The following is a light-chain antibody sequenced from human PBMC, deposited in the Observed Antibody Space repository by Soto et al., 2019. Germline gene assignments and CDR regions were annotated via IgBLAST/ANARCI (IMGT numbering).Light chain of an antibody. CDR2: KAS. V-gene: IGKV1-5*03. CDR1: QTISSW. Sequence: DIQMTQSPSTLSGSVGDRVTITCRASQTISSWLAWYQQKPGKAPKLLIYKASTLKSGVPSRFSGSGSGTEFTLTISSLQPDVFATYYCQHYNSYSEAVGQGTKVDIK. J-gene: IGKJ1*01. CDR3: QHYNSYSEA.